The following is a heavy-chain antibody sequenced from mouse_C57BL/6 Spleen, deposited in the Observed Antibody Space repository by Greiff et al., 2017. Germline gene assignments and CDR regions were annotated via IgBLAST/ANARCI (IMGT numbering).Heavy chain of an antibody. CDR1: GYTFTDYE. CDR3: TRYYGSSDWYFDV. V-gene: IGHV1-15*01. J-gene: IGHJ1*03. CDR2: IDPETGGT. D-gene: IGHD1-1*01. Sequence: VKLVESGAELVRPGASVTLSCKASGYTFTDYEMHWVKQTPVHGLEWIGAIDPETGGTAYNQKFKGKAILTADKSSSTAYMELRSLTSEDSAVYYCTRYYGSSDWYFDVWGTGTTVTVSS.